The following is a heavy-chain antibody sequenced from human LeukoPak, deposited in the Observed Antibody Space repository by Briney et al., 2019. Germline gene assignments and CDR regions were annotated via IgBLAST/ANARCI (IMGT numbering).Heavy chain of an antibody. CDR3: AELGITMIGGV. D-gene: IGHD3-10*02. CDR2: IKEDGSDK. J-gene: IGHJ6*04. Sequence: PGGSLRLSCAASGFIFSSYWMAWVRQAPGKGLEWVANIKEDGSDKNYVESLKGRFTISRDNAKNSLYLQMDSLRAEDTAVYYCAELGITMIGGVWGKGTTVTISS. CDR1: GFIFSSYW. V-gene: IGHV3-7*01.